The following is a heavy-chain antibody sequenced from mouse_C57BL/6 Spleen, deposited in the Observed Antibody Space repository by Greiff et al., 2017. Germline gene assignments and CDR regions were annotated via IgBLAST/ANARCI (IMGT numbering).Heavy chain of an antibody. D-gene: IGHD3-2*02. CDR3: VRDRDSSGYPPMDY. V-gene: IGHV10-3*01. CDR2: IRSKSSNYAT. Sequence: EVKLVESGGGLVQPKGSLKLSCAASGFTFNTYAMHWVRQAPGKGLEWVARIRSKSSNYATYYADSVKDRFTISRDDSQSMLYLQMNNLKTEDTAFYYCVRDRDSSGYPPMDYWGQGTSVTVSS. J-gene: IGHJ4*01. CDR1: GFTFNTYA.